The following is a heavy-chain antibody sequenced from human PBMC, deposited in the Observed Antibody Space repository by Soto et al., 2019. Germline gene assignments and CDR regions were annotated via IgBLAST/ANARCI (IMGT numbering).Heavy chain of an antibody. Sequence: GGSLRLSCAASGFTFSSYAMSWVRQAPGKGLEWVSAISGSGGSTYYADSVKGRFTISRDNSKNTLYLQMNSRRAEDTAVYYCAKDKDSSSSLRLYYYYGMDVWGQGTTVTVSS. V-gene: IGHV3-23*01. J-gene: IGHJ6*02. D-gene: IGHD6-6*01. CDR2: ISGSGGST. CDR3: AKDKDSSSSLRLYYYYGMDV. CDR1: GFTFSSYA.